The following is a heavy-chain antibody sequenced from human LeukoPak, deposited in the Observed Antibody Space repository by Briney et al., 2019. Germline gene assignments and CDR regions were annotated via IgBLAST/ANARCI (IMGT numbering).Heavy chain of an antibody. Sequence: SETLSLTCTVSGGSISSFYWSWVRQPPGKGLEWVGFIYYSGSTNYNPSLKSRVTISVDTSKNQFSLKLSSVTAADTAVYYCARVDTVTTYAFDIWGQGTMVTVSS. V-gene: IGHV4-59*01. D-gene: IGHD4-17*01. CDR2: IYYSGST. J-gene: IGHJ3*02. CDR1: GGSISSFY. CDR3: ARVDTVTTYAFDI.